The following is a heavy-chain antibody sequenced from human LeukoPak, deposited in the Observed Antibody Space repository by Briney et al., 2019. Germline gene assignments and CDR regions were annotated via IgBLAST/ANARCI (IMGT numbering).Heavy chain of an antibody. CDR3: ARGAPRIAAALDY. CDR1: GYTFTSYG. J-gene: IGHJ4*02. D-gene: IGHD6-13*01. V-gene: IGHV1-18*01. CDR2: ISAYNGNT. Sequence: ASVKVSCKASGYTFTSYGISWVGQAPGQEVDGMGWISAYNGNTNYAQKLQGRSTMATDTSTSTAYMELRSLTSDDTAVYYCARGAPRIAAALDYWGQGTLVTVSS.